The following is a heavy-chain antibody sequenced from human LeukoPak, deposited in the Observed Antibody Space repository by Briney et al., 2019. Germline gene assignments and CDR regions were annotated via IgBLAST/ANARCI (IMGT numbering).Heavy chain of an antibody. Sequence: SETLSLTCTVSGGSISSSSYYWGWIRQPPGKGLEWIGNIHYSGSTNYNPSLKSRVTISVDTSKNQFSLKLSSVTAADTAVYYCAGGRNWFDPWGQRTLVTVSS. CDR3: AGGRNWFDP. CDR2: IHYSGST. J-gene: IGHJ5*02. CDR1: GGSISSSSYY. D-gene: IGHD1-26*01. V-gene: IGHV4-61*05.